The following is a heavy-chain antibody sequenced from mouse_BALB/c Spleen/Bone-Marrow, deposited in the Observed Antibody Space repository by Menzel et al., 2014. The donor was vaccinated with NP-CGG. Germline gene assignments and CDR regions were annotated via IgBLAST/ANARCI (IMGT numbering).Heavy chain of an antibody. CDR3: ARQLGLYAMDY. Sequence: VQLQQSGPELVKPGASVKISCKASGYAFSSSWMNWVKQRPGQGLEWIGRIYPGDGDTNYNGKFKGKATLTADKSSSTAYMQLSSLTSVDSAVYFCARQLGLYAMDYWGQGTSDTVSS. V-gene: IGHV1-82*01. CDR1: GYAFSSSW. D-gene: IGHD3-1*01. CDR2: IYPGDGDT. J-gene: IGHJ4*01.